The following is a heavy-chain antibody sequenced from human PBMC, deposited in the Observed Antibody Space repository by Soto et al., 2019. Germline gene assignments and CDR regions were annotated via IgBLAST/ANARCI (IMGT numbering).Heavy chain of an antibody. CDR3: AKDVTIFGVVISIAFDY. J-gene: IGHJ4*02. CDR2: ISSSGGSI. Sequence: GGSLRLSCAASGFTFSSYSMNWVRQAPGKGLEWVSSISSSGGSIYYADSVKGRFTISRDNAKNTLYLQMNSLRAEDTAVYYCAKDVTIFGVVISIAFDYWGQGTLVTVSS. CDR1: GFTFSSYS. D-gene: IGHD3-3*01. V-gene: IGHV3-21*04.